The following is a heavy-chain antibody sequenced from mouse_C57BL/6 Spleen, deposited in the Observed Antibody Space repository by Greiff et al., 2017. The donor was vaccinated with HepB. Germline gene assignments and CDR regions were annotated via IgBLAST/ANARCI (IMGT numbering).Heavy chain of an antibody. CDR1: GYTFTDYE. CDR2: IDPETGGT. CDR3: TRYYGYDGDYFDY. J-gene: IGHJ2*01. D-gene: IGHD2-2*01. V-gene: IGHV1-15*01. Sequence: VKLQESGAELVRPGASVTLSCKASGYTFTDYEMHWVKQTPVHGLEWIGAIDPETGGTAYNQKFKGKAILTADKSSSTAYMELRSLTSEDSAVYYCTRYYGYDGDYFDYWGQGTTLTVSS.